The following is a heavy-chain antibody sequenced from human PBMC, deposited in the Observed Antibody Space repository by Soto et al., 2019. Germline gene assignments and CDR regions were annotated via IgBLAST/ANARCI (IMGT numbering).Heavy chain of an antibody. V-gene: IGHV3-30-3*01. J-gene: IGHJ4*02. CDR1: GFTFSSYA. CDR3: ASGGGSSDY. Sequence: PGGSLRLSCAASGFTFSSYAMHRVRQAPGKGLEWVAVISYDGSNKYYADSVKGRFTISRDNSKNTLYLQMNSLRAEDTAVYYCASGGGSSDYWGQGTLVTVSS. D-gene: IGHD2-15*01. CDR2: ISYDGSNK.